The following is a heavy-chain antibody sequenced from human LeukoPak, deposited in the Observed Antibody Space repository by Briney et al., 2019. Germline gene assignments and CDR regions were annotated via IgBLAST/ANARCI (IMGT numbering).Heavy chain of an antibody. Sequence: SETLSLTCAVYGGSFSGYYWSWIRQPPGKGLEWIGEINHSGSTNYNPSLKSRVTISVDTSKNQFSLKLSSVTAADTAVYYCARGPLRGAPNITHYFDCWGQGTLVTVSS. CDR1: GGSFSGYY. J-gene: IGHJ4*02. V-gene: IGHV4-34*01. CDR3: ARGPLRGAPNITHYFDC. D-gene: IGHD1-20*01. CDR2: INHSGST.